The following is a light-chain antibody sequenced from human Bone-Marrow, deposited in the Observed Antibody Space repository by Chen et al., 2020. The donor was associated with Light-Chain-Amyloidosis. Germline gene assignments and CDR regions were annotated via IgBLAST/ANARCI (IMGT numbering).Light chain of an antibody. J-gene: IGLJ1*01. CDR2: DVS. CDR3: SSYTSTFPYV. Sequence: QSALTQPASVSGSPGQSITLSCPGSSRDVGRYNYVSWYQQHPGKVPKLIIHDVSDRPSGVSDRFSGSKSGNTASLTISGLQAEDEADYYCSSYTSTFPYVFGTGTRLTVL. V-gene: IGLV2-14*03. CDR1: SRDVGRYNY.